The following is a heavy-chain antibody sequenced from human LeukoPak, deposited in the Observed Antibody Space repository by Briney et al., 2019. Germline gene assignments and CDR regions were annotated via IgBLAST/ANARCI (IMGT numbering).Heavy chain of an antibody. CDR2: ISSSSSYI. J-gene: IGHJ6*03. V-gene: IGHV3-21*01. Sequence: GGSLRLSCAASGFTFSSYSMNWVRQAPGKGLEWVSSISSSSSYIYYADSVKGRFTISRDNAKSSLYLQMNSLRAEDTAVYYCARRADIVVLPAASYYMDVWGKGTTVTISS. CDR3: ARRADIVVLPAASYYMDV. D-gene: IGHD2-2*01. CDR1: GFTFSSYS.